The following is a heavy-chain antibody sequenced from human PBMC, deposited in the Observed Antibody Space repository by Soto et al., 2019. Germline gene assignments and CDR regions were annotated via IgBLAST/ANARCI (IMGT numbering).Heavy chain of an antibody. CDR1: GGSMSTSYY. J-gene: IGHJ4*02. CDR2: IYYSGST. V-gene: IGHV4-39*01. CDR3: ATLWFGEADY. D-gene: IGHD3-10*01. Sequence: QLQLQESGPGLLKPSETLSLTCTVSGGSMSTSYYWGWIRQPPGKGLEWIGSIYYSGSTYYNPSLKSRVTISVDTSKNQFSLKLTSVPAADTSVYYCATLWFGEADYWGQGTLVTVSS.